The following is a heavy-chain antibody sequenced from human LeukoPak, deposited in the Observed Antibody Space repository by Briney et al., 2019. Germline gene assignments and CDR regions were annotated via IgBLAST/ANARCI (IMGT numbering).Heavy chain of an antibody. J-gene: IGHJ5*02. CDR3: ARDDCSGDCYLVNWFDP. V-gene: IGHV1-2*02. D-gene: IGHD2-21*02. CDR2: INPNSGGT. CDR1: GYTFTGYY. Sequence: ASVKVSCKASGYTFTGYYMHWVRQAPGQGLEWMGWINPNSGGTNYAQKFQGRVTMTRDTSISTAYMELSRLRSDDTAVYYCARDDCSGDCYLVNWFDPWGQGTLVTVSS.